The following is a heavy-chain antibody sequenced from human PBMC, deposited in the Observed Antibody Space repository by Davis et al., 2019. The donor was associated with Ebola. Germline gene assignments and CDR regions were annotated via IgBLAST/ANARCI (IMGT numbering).Heavy chain of an antibody. Sequence: PSETLSLTCTVSGGSINNYYWSWIRQPAGKGLEWIGRIYTSGSTNYNPSLKSRVTMSVDTSTNQISLNLRSVTAADTAVYYCARERDGYMGYWGQGTLVTVSS. CDR2: IYTSGST. J-gene: IGHJ4*02. CDR3: ARERDGYMGY. CDR1: GGSINNYY. D-gene: IGHD5-24*01. V-gene: IGHV4-4*07.